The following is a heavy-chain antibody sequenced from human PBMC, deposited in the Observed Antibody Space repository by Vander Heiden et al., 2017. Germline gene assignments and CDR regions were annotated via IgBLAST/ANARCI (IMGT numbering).Heavy chain of an antibody. CDR3: ARASSLVRGVTL. Sequence: QVQLQESGPGLVKPSATLSLTCTVSRGSISTYYWTWIRQPPGKGLEWIGYIYYSGSTNYNPSLRSRVTISADTSKNQFSLKLSSVTAADTAVYYCARASSLVRGVTLWGQGTLVTVSS. J-gene: IGHJ4*02. V-gene: IGHV4-59*01. CDR1: RGSISTYY. CDR2: IYYSGST. D-gene: IGHD3-10*01.